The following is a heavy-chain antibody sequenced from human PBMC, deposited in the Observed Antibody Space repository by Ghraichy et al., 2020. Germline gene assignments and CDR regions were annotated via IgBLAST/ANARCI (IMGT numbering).Heavy chain of an antibody. V-gene: IGHV3-7*01. Sequence: GESLRLSCAASGFTFSSYWMSWVRQAPGKGLEWVANIKEDGSEKYYVDSVKGRFTISKDNAKNSLYLQLNSLRAEDTAVYYCASKGGVGNTIARNDAFDTWGQGTMVTVSS. J-gene: IGHJ3*02. D-gene: IGHD1-26*01. CDR1: GFTFSSYW. CDR3: ASKGGVGNTIARNDAFDT. CDR2: IKEDGSEK.